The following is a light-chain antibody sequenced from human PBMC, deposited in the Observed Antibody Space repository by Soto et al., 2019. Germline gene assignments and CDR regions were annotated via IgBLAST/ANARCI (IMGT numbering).Light chain of an antibody. V-gene: IGKV3-20*01. J-gene: IGKJ2*01. CDR3: QQYGRSPYT. CDR1: ESVSLNY. Sequence: EIVLTQSAGTLSLSPGERATLSCRASESVSLNYLAWYQQKPGQTPRLLIYGASRRATGIPDRFTAGGSGKDFTLTITRLEPEVVAVYYCQQYGRSPYTFGQGTQLEIK. CDR2: GAS.